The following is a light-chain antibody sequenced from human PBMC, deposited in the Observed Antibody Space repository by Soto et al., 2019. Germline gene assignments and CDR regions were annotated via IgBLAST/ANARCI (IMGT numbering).Light chain of an antibody. CDR2: LGS. Sequence: DIVMTQSPLSLPVTPGDPASISCRSSQSLLHRSGYYYLDWYLQKPGQSPQLLVYLGSTRASGVPDRFSGSGSGTDFTLKISRVEAEDVGVYYCMQTLQSRTFGQGTRLEIK. CDR1: QSLLHRSGYYY. V-gene: IGKV2-28*01. J-gene: IGKJ5*01. CDR3: MQTLQSRT.